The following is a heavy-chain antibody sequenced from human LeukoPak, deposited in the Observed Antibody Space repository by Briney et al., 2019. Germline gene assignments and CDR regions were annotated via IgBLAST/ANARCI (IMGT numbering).Heavy chain of an antibody. CDR2: IIPLFNTT. J-gene: IGHJ3*01. Sequence: PVKVSCKASGNTFRNFVITWVRQSPGQGLEWMGAIIPLFNTTNYPQKFQGRVSITTDESTSTAYMDLNSLRSEDTAVYYCAIYYYDSSGYYASDALDVWGQGTMVTVSS. V-gene: IGHV1-69*05. CDR3: AIYYYDSSGYYASDALDV. D-gene: IGHD3-22*01. CDR1: GNTFRNFV.